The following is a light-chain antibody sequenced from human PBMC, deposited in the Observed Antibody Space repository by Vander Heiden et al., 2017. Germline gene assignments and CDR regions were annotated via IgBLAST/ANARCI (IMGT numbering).Light chain of an antibody. CDR1: QSVSSNY. V-gene: IGKV3-20*01. Sequence: EIVLTQSPGTLSLSPGERATLSCRASQSVSSNYLAWYQQKPGQAPRLLIYGASSRATGIPDRFSGSGYGTDFTLTISRREPEDFAVYYCQQYGSSPMYTFGQGTKLEIK. CDR3: QQYGSSPMYT. CDR2: GAS. J-gene: IGKJ2*01.